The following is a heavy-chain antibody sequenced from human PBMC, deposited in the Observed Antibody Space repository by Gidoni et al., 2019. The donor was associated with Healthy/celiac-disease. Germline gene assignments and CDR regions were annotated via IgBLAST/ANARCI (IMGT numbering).Heavy chain of an antibody. CDR1: GFTFSSYA. V-gene: IGHV3-23*01. D-gene: IGHD4-17*01. CDR3: AKTPPDYGDYSLWWYFDL. Sequence: VQLLESGGGLVQPGGSLRLSCAASGFTFSSYAMSWVRQAPGKGLEWVSAISGSGGSTYYADSVKGRFTISRDNSKNTLYLQMNSLRAEDTAVYYCAKTPPDYGDYSLWWYFDLWGRGTLVTVSS. J-gene: IGHJ2*01. CDR2: ISGSGGST.